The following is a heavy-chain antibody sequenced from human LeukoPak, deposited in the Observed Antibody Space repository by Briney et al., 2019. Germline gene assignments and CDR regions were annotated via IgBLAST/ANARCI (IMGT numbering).Heavy chain of an antibody. CDR2: IYPGDSDT. Sequence: GESLKISCKGSGYTFTSYCIGWVRQMSGKGLEWMGIIYPGDSDTRYSPSFQGQVTISADKSISTAYLQWSSLRASDSAMYYCARYFPKSSGWPSYYGMDVWGQGTTVTVSS. J-gene: IGHJ6*02. CDR3: ARYFPKSSGWPSYYGMDV. D-gene: IGHD6-19*01. CDR1: GYTFTSYC. V-gene: IGHV5-51*01.